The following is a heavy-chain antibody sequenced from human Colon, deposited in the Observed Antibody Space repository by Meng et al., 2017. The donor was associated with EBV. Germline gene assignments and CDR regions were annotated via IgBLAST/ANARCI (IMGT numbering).Heavy chain of an antibody. Sequence: QVQLVQSGAEVKTPXSSVTVSCKASGGTFSNYAINWVRQAPGQGLEWMGGIIPIFGTPDFAQKFQGRVTIIADKSTSTAYMELSSLRSDDTAVYYCARQYGDYEGPFDYGGQGTLVTVSS. CDR2: IIPIFGTP. V-gene: IGHV1-69*06. J-gene: IGHJ4*02. CDR3: ARQYGDYEGPFDY. D-gene: IGHD4-17*01. CDR1: GGTFSNYA.